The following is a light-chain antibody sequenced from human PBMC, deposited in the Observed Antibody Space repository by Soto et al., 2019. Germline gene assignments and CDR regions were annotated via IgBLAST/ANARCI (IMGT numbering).Light chain of an antibody. J-gene: IGKJ3*01. Sequence: EIVLTQSPGTLSLSPGERATLSCRASQSVASSYLAWYQQKPGQAPRLLIYRASIRATGIPDRFRGSGSGTDFTLTISRLEPEDFAVYYCHQYARSPPTFGPGTKVDI. CDR2: RAS. CDR1: QSVASSY. V-gene: IGKV3-20*01. CDR3: HQYARSPPT.